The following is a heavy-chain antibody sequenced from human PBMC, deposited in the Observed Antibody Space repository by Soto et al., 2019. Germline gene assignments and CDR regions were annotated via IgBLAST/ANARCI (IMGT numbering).Heavy chain of an antibody. D-gene: IGHD3-22*01. V-gene: IGHV1-69*13. Sequence: SVKVSCKASGGTFSSYAISWVRQAPGQGLEWMGGIIPIFGTANYAQKFQGRVTITADESTSTAYMELSSLRSEDTAVYYCARGASYYYDSSGYPTNLNWFDPWGQGTLVTVSS. CDR2: IIPIFGTA. CDR3: ARGASYYYDSSGYPTNLNWFDP. CDR1: GGTFSSYA. J-gene: IGHJ5*02.